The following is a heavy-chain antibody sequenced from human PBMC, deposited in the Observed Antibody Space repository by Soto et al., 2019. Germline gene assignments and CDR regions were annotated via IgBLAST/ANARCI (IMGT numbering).Heavy chain of an antibody. J-gene: IGHJ4*02. CDR2: IYSGGST. D-gene: IGHD4-4*01. CDR3: ARIYDYSNGFDY. CDR1: GVTVSSNY. V-gene: IGHV3-53*01. Sequence: GGSLRLSCGGSGVTVSSNYMSWGRPAPGKGLEWVSVIYSGGSTYYADSVKGRFTISRDNSKNTLYLQMNSLRAEDTAVYYCARIYDYSNGFDYWGQGTLVTVSS.